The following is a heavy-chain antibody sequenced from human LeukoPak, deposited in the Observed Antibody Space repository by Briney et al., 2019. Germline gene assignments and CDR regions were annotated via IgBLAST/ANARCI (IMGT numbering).Heavy chain of an antibody. D-gene: IGHD3-16*01. CDR2: ISPTSGGT. CDR3: ARVGGQYWFDP. J-gene: IGHJ5*02. Sequence: ASLEDFCKASGYTFIGYYVYWVRQAPGEGREWMGWISPTSGGTNYAQKFQGRVTMTRDTSISTAYMELSRLRSDDTAVYYCARVGGQYWFDPWGQGTLVTVSS. V-gene: IGHV1-2*02. CDR1: GYTFIGYY.